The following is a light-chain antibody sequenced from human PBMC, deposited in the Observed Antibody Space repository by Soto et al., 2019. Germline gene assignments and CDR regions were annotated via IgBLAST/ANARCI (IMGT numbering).Light chain of an antibody. V-gene: IGKV3-15*01. CDR1: QSVSSN. CDR3: QQYNNWPYT. CDR2: GAS. Sequence: EIVMTQSPATLSVSPVERATLSCRASQSVSSNLAWYQQKPGQAPRLLIYGASTRATGIPARFSGSGSGTTFTLTISSLQSEDFEVYYCQQYNNWPYTFGQGTKREIK. J-gene: IGKJ2*01.